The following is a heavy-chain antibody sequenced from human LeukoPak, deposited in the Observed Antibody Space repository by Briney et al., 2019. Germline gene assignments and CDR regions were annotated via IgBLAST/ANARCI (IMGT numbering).Heavy chain of an antibody. CDR2: ISSNGGST. CDR1: GFXFSSYA. CDR3: ARVGYTSYYYYGMDV. V-gene: IGHV3-64*01. J-gene: IGHJ6*02. D-gene: IGHD6-13*01. Sequence: PGGSLRLSCAASGFXFSSYAMHWVRQAPGKGLEYVSAISSNGGSTYYANSVKGRFTISRDNSKNTLYLQMGSLRAEDMAVYYCARVGYTSYYYYGMDVWGQGTTVTVSS.